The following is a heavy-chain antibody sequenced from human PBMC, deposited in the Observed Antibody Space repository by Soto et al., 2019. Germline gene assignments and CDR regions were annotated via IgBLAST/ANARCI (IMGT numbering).Heavy chain of an antibody. CDR3: ARDFGGSIAAAINSYYFDY. V-gene: IGHV1-2*04. CDR2: INPNSGGT. Sequence: ASVMVSCKASGYTFTGYYMHWVRQAPGQGLEWMGWINPNSGGTNYAQKFQGWVTMTRDTSISTAYMELSRLRSDDTAVYYCARDFGGSIAAAINSYYFDYWGQGTLVTVSS. D-gene: IGHD6-13*01. CDR1: GYTFTGYY. J-gene: IGHJ4*02.